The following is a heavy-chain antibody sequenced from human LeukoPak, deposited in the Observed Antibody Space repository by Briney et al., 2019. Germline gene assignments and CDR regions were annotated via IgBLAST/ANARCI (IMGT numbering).Heavy chain of an antibody. CDR1: GFTFSSYA. V-gene: IGHV3-30-3*01. Sequence: GGSLRLSCAASGFTFSSYAMHWVRQAPGEGLEWVAVISYDGSNKYYADSVKGRFTISRDNSKNTLYLQMNSLRAEDTAVYYCARLAAAGTTDFDYWGQGTLVTVSS. J-gene: IGHJ4*02. D-gene: IGHD6-13*01. CDR3: ARLAAAGTTDFDY. CDR2: ISYDGSNK.